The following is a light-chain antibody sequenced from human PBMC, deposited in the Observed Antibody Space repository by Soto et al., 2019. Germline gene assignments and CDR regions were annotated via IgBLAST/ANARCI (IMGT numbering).Light chain of an antibody. CDR2: GAS. V-gene: IGKV3-11*01. Sequence: IVLTQSPGTLSLSPGQRAPLSCRASEGVASNYLAWYQHKPGKSPRLLLFGASNRATGIPARLSGSGSGTDFTLTIRSLEPEDSAVYYCQQRSNWWTFGQGTKVDIK. CDR1: EGVASNY. CDR3: QQRSNWWT. J-gene: IGKJ1*01.